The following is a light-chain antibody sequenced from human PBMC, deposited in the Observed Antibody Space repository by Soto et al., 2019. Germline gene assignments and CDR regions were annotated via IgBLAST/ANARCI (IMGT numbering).Light chain of an antibody. CDR1: NSDVGSFDL. J-gene: IGLJ1*01. Sequence: SALTQPASVSGSPGQSVTISCTGSNSDVGSFDLVSWFQQYPGKAPKLILYEVSKRPLGVSNRFSGSKSGYTASLTISGLQAEDEGDYYCCSYADTTSLFVFGTGTKLTVL. CDR2: EVS. V-gene: IGLV2-23*02. CDR3: CSYADTTSLFV.